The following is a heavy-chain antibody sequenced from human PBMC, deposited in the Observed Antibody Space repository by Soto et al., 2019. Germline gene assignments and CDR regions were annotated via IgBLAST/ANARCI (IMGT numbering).Heavy chain of an antibody. CDR1: GYSFTSYW. D-gene: IGHD3-22*01. J-gene: IGHJ5*02. CDR3: AIRGGDSSGYSSSSWFDP. Sequence: PGESLKISCKGSGYSFTSYWIGWVRQMPGKGLEWMGIIYPGDSDTRYSPSFQGQVTISADKSISTAYLQWSSLKASDTAMYYCAIRGGDSSGYSSSSWFDPWGQGTLGTVSS. CDR2: IYPGDSDT. V-gene: IGHV5-51*01.